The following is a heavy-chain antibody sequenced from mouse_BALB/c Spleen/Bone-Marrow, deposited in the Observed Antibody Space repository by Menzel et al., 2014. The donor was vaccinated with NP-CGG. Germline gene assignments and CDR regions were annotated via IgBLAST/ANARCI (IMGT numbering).Heavy chain of an antibody. V-gene: IGHV1-54*01. CDR1: GYAFTNYL. J-gene: IGHJ4*01. D-gene: IGHD1-2*01. CDR2: INPGSGGT. CDR3: ARSLLRLQNAMDY. Sequence: GAELGRPWTSGKVSCKASGYAFTNYLIEWVKQRPGQGLEWIGVINPGSGGTNYNEKFKGKATLTADKSSSTAYMQLSSLTSDDSAVYFCARSLLRLQNAMDYWGQAASADISS.